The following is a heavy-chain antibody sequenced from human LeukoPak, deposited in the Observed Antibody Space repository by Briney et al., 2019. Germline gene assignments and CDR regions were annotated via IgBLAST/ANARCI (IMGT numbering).Heavy chain of an antibody. J-gene: IGHJ4*02. CDR2: ISYDGSNK. Sequence: GGSLRLSCAASGFTFSSYAMHWVRQAPGKGLEWVAVISYDGSNKYYADSVKGRFTISRDNSKNTLYLQMNSLRAEDTAVYYCARVPDYYDSSGGLDYWGQGTLVTVSS. CDR1: GFTFSSYA. D-gene: IGHD3-22*01. CDR3: ARVPDYYDSSGGLDY. V-gene: IGHV3-30*04.